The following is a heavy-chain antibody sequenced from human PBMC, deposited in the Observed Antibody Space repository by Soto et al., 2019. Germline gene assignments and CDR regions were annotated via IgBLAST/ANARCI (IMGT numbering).Heavy chain of an antibody. V-gene: IGHV4-30-4*01. D-gene: IGHD3-22*01. Sequence: TLSLTCTVSGGSISSGDYYWSWIRQPPGKGLEWIGYIYYSGSTYYNPSLKSRVTISVDTSKNQFSLKLSSVTAADTAVYYCASSHYYDSSGYYWGQGTLVTVSS. CDR3: ASSHYYDSSGYY. CDR1: GGSISSGDYY. J-gene: IGHJ4*02. CDR2: IYYSGST.